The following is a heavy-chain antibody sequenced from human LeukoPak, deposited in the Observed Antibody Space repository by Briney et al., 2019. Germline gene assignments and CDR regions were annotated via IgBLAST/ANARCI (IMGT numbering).Heavy chain of an antibody. V-gene: IGHV5-10-1*01. Sequence: GESLRISCKGSGYSFTSYWITWVRQMPGKGLEWMGRIDPGDSYTIYNPSFQGHVTISTDKSIRTAYLQWSSLAASDTAMYYCARRGYSYAYDYWGQGAQVTVSS. CDR2: IDPGDSYT. D-gene: IGHD5-18*01. CDR1: GYSFTSYW. CDR3: ARRGYSYAYDY. J-gene: IGHJ4*02.